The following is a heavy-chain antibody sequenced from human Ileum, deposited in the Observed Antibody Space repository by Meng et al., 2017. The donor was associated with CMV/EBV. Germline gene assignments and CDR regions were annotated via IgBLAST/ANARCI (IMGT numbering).Heavy chain of an antibody. CDR3: AQTTTGNIPFSYLFYY. CDR2: IYYDSDR. V-gene: IGHV2-5*02. CDR1: GFSLTTTGVG. D-gene: IGHD1-7*01. Sequence: TLEGAVPPPVQPTQTLALNCTSSGFSLTTTGVGVSWIRQPPGKALEWLAIIYYDSDRRYNPSLRSRLTIMKDTSGTQVVLKMADMDPVDTATYYCAQTTTGNIPFSYLFYYWGQGALVTVSS. J-gene: IGHJ4*02.